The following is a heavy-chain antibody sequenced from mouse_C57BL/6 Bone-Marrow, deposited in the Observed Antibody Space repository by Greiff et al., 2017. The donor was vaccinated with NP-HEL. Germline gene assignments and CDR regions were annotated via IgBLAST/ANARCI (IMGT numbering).Heavy chain of an antibody. CDR2: IYPGNSDT. CDR3: TRSNLFFTAVVATVRYFDY. J-gene: IGHJ2*01. V-gene: IGHV1-5*01. Sequence: EVQLQQSGTVLARPGASVKMSCKTSGYTFTSYWMHWVKQRPGQGLEWIGAIYPGNSDTSYNQKFKGKAKLTAVTSASTAYMELSSLTNEDSAVYYCTRSNLFFTAVVATVRYFDYWGQGTTLTVSS. D-gene: IGHD1-1*01. CDR1: GYTFTSYW.